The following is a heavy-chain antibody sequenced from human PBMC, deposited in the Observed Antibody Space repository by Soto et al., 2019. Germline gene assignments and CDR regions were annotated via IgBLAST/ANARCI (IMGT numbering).Heavy chain of an antibody. Sequence: ASVKVSCKASGYTFTSYAMHWVRQAPGQRLEWMGWTNAGNGNTKYSQKFQGRVTITRDTSASTAYMELSSLRSEDTAVYYCARLAFGVIDYWGQGTLVTVSS. CDR3: ARLAFGVIDY. CDR1: GYTFTSYA. V-gene: IGHV1-3*01. CDR2: TNAGNGNT. J-gene: IGHJ4*02. D-gene: IGHD3-3*01.